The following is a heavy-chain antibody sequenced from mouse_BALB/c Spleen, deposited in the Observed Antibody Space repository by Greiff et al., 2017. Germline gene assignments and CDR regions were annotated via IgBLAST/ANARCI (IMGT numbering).Heavy chain of an antibody. CDR3: ARGSTATAMDY. J-gene: IGHJ4*01. D-gene: IGHD1-2*01. Sequence: EVKVEESGGGLVKPGGSLKLSCAASGFTFSDYYMYWVRQTPEKRLEWVATISDGGSYTYYPDSVKGRFTISRDNAKNNLYLQMSSLKSEDTAMYYCARGSTATAMDYWGQGTSVTVSS. CDR1: GFTFSDYY. CDR2: ISDGGSYT. V-gene: IGHV5-4*02.